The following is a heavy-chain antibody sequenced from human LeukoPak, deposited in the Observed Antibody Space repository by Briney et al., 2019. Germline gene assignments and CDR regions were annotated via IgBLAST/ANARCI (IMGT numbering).Heavy chain of an antibody. V-gene: IGHV4-4*07. CDR2: IYTSGST. CDR3: AGSSSWYGDYYYYMDI. Sequence: SETLSLTCTVSGGSISSYYWSWIRQPAGKGLEWIGRIYTSGSTNYNPSLKSRVTMSVDASKNQFSLKLSSVTAADTAVYYCAGSSSWYGDYYYYMDIWGKGTTVTVS. D-gene: IGHD6-13*01. J-gene: IGHJ6*03. CDR1: GGSISSYY.